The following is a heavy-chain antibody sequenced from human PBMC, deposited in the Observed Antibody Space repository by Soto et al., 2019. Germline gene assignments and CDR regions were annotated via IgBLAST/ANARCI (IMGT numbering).Heavy chain of an antibody. J-gene: IGHJ6*02. CDR1: GFTFSSYA. CDR3: ARTVAGSFRPIYYYYYGMDV. Sequence: LRLSCAASGFTFSSYAMHWVRQAPGKGLEWVAVISYDGSNKYYADSVKGRFTISRDNSKNTLYLQMNSLRAEDTAVYYCARTVAGSFRPIYYYYYGMDVWGQGTTVTVSS. V-gene: IGHV3-30-3*01. CDR2: ISYDGSNK. D-gene: IGHD6-19*01.